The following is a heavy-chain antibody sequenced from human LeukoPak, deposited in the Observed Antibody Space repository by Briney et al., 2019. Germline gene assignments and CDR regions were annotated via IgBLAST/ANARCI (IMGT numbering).Heavy chain of an antibody. CDR3: ARDRDSSAYYDY. CDR1: GFTFTKYW. J-gene: IGHJ4*02. D-gene: IGHD3-22*01. V-gene: IGHV3-74*03. Sequence: GGSLRLSCAASGFTFTKYWMHWVRQAPGKGLVWVSRINTHGSSTTYADSVKGRFTISRDNAKNTLYLQMNSLRAEDTAVYYCARDRDSSAYYDYWGQGTLVTVSS. CDR2: INTHGSST.